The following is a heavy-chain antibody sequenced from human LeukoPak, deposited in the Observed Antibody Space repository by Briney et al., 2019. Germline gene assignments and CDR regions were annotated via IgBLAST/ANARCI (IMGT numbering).Heavy chain of an antibody. CDR2: IRYDGSNK. J-gene: IGHJ4*02. CDR1: GFTFSRYG. V-gene: IGHV3-30*02. CDR3: AKDGYIGFNFDY. D-gene: IGHD1-1*01. Sequence: VQLVDSGRGVVQPRGSLRLSCPAAGFTFSRYGMLWVRQAPGQGLRRVELIRYDGSNKYYANSVKGRFTNSRDNSKNTLYLQMNSLRAEDTAVYYCAKDGYIGFNFDYWGQGTLVTVSS.